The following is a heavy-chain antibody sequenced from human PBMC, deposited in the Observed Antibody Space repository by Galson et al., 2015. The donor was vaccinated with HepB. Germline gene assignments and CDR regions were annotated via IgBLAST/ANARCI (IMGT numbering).Heavy chain of an antibody. D-gene: IGHD3-3*01. V-gene: IGHV4-34*01. J-gene: IGHJ4*02. CDR3: ARGVPTQYYDSWSGYCGAKFNDY. Sequence: ETLSLTCAVYGGSFSGYYWSWIRQPPGKGLEWIGEINHSGSTNYNPSLKSRVTISVETSKNQFSLKLSSVTAADTAVYYCARGVPTQYYDSWSGYCGAKFNDYWGQGTLVTVSS. CDR2: INHSGST. CDR1: GGSFSGYY.